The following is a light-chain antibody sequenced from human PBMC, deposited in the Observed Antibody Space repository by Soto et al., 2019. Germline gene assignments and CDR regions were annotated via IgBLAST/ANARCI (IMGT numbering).Light chain of an antibody. CDR3: SSYTSSNTLV. CDR1: SSDVGGYNV. Sequence: QSALTQPASVSGSPGQSITISCTGTSSDVGGYNVVSWYQQHPGKAPKLMIYEVNKRPSGVSNRFSGSKSANTASLTISGLQAEDEADYYCSSYTSSNTLVFGGGTKLTVL. V-gene: IGLV2-14*01. J-gene: IGLJ3*02. CDR2: EVN.